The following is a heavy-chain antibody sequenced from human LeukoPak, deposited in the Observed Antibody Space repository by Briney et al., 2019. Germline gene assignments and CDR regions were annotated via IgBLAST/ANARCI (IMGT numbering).Heavy chain of an antibody. V-gene: IGHV1-18*01. CDR1: GYTFTSYG. CDR3: ARVAYYDFWSGYPMPLYYFDY. Sequence: ASVKVYCKASGYTFTSYGISWVPQASGHGLEWIGWISAYSGNTNYAQKLQGRVTMTTDTYTSTPYMEQRSLRSDDTAVYYGARVAYYDFWSGYPMPLYYFDYWGRGTLVTVSS. J-gene: IGHJ4*02. D-gene: IGHD3-3*01. CDR2: ISAYSGNT.